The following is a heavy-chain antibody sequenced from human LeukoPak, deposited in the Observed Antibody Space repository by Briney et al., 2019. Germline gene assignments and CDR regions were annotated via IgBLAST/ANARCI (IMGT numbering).Heavy chain of an antibody. Sequence: SGTLSLTCAVSGGSISRSNWWSWVRQPPGKGLEWIGSIYYNGNTYYSPSLKSRVTISIDTSKNHFSLKLNSVTAADTAVYYCARYGLLRLSEINAFHIWGQGTMVTVSS. J-gene: IGHJ3*02. V-gene: IGHV4-4*02. CDR2: IYYNGNT. CDR1: GGSISRSNW. CDR3: ARYGLLRLSEINAFHI. D-gene: IGHD5-18*01.